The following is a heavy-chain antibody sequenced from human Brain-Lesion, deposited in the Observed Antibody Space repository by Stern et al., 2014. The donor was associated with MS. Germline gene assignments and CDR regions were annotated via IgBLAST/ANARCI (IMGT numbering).Heavy chain of an antibody. Sequence: QVQLVQSGAEVKKPGASVKVSCKVSGYTLTELSMHWVRQAPRKGLEWMGGFDPEDGETIYAQKFQGRVTMTEDTSTAPATWELRSLKSGAPAGFSWAPSSPGAGGTSSRHFDSWGQGTRVP. CDR2: FDPEDGET. CDR1: GYTLTELS. V-gene: IGHV1-24*01. J-gene: IGHJ4*02. D-gene: IGHD1-26*01. CDR3: APSSPGAGGTSSRHFDS.